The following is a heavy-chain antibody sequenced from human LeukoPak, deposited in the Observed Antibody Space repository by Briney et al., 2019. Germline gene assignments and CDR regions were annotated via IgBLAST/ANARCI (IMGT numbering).Heavy chain of an antibody. CDR3: ARFGLELRFDY. CDR1: GFTFSSYA. CDR2: ISGSGGST. Sequence: GGSLRLSCAASGFTFSSYAMSWVRQAPGKGLEWVSVISGSGGSTYYADSVKGRFTISRDNAKNSLYLQMNSLRAEDTAVYYCARFGLELRFDYWGQGTLVTVSS. V-gene: IGHV3-23*01. J-gene: IGHJ4*02. D-gene: IGHD1-7*01.